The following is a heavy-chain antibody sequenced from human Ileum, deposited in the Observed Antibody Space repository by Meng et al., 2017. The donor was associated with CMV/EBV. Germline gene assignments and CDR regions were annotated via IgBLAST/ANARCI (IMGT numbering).Heavy chain of an antibody. CDR3: ARSLYGGKSGGDYFDY. D-gene: IGHD4-23*01. CDR1: GGSFSGYY. Sequence: SETLSLTCAVYGGSFSGYYWSWIRQPPGKGLEGIGEINHSGSTNYNPSLKSRVTISVDTSKNQFSLKLSTVTAADTAVYYCARSLYGGKSGGDYFDYWGQGTLVTVSS. J-gene: IGHJ4*02. V-gene: IGHV4-34*01. CDR2: INHSGST.